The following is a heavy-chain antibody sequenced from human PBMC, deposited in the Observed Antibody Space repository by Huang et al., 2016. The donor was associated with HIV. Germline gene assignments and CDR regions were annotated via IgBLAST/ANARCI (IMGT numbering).Heavy chain of an antibody. D-gene: IGHD2-15*01. CDR1: GFTFENYA. J-gene: IGHJ4*02. CDR2: ISYDENNK. V-gene: IGHV3-30*04. CDR3: ATGYCSGGSCPLDY. Sequence: QVQLVESGGGVVQPGRSLRLSCLASGFTFENYALHWVRQAPGKGLECVAVISYDENNKSYADSVKGRFTISRDNFKNTFYLEMNRLRLEYTAVYYCATGYCSGGSCPLDYWGQGTLVTVHS.